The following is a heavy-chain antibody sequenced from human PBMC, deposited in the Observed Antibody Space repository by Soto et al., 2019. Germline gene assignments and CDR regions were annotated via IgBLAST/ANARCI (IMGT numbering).Heavy chain of an antibody. V-gene: IGHV1-2*02. CDR2: INPKSGGT. Sequence: SVKVSCKASGYTFTVYYLHWVRQAPGQGLEWMGWINPKSGGTKYAQNFQGRVTMTRDTSISTAYMDLSRLRSDDTAVYYCARRVSPTDLNYSDRRDYYSWLDHWGQGTLVTVSS. J-gene: IGHJ5*02. CDR3: ARRVSPTDLNYSDRRDYYSWLDH. D-gene: IGHD3-22*01. CDR1: GYTFTVYY.